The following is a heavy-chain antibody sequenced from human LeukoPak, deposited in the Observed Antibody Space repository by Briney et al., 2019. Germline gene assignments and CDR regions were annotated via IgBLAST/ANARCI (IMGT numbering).Heavy chain of an antibody. V-gene: IGHV4-59*08. J-gene: IGHJ4*02. CDR2: IYYGGST. CDR3: ARQDYGDHLFDY. CDR1: GGSFSSYY. Sequence: SETLSLTCTVSGGSFSSYYWSWIRQPPGKGLEWIGYIYYGGSTNYNPSLKSRVTISVDTSKNQFSLTLTSVTAADTAVYYCARQDYGDHLFDYWGQGTLVTVSS. D-gene: IGHD4/OR15-4a*01.